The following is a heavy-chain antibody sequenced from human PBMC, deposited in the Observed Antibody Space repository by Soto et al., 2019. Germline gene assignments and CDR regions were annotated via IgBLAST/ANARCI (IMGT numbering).Heavy chain of an antibody. J-gene: IGHJ3*02. V-gene: IGHV1-24*01. D-gene: IGHD3-3*01. CDR3: ATGSSITIFGVVILSAFDI. CDR2: FDLEDGET. Sequence: ASVKVSCKLSGYTLTELSMHWVRQAPGKGLEWMGGFDLEDGETIYAQKFQGRVTMTEDTSTDTAYMELSSLRSEDTAVYYCATGSSITIFGVVILSAFDIWGQGTMVTVSS. CDR1: GYTLTELS.